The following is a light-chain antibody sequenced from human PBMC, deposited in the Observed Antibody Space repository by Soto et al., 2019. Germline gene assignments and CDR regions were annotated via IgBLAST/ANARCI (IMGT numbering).Light chain of an antibody. J-gene: IGLJ2*01. CDR1: ISDVAGYNY. Sequence: QSALTQPRSVSGSPGQSVSISCTGTISDVAGYNYVSWYQHHPGKAPKLLISDVTKRPSWVPDRFSGSKSGNTASLTISELQAEGGGYFYCSSYAGNNNLVFGGGTKLTVL. CDR2: DVT. CDR3: SSYAGNNNLV. V-gene: IGLV2-11*01.